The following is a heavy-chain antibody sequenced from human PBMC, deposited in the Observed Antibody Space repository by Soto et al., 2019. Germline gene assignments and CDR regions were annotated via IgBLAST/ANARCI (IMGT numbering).Heavy chain of an antibody. V-gene: IGHV3-48*02. D-gene: IGHD3-16*01. Sequence: EVQLVESGGGWVQPGGSLRVSCAASGFTFSTYSMNWVRQAPGKGLEGVSYMSSRSLTIYYTYSVKGRFTISRDNAKNSLYLQMNSLRDEDTAVYYCARGGSRADNGMDVWGQGTTVTGSS. CDR1: GFTFSTYS. J-gene: IGHJ6*02. CDR2: MSSRSLTI. CDR3: ARGGSRADNGMDV.